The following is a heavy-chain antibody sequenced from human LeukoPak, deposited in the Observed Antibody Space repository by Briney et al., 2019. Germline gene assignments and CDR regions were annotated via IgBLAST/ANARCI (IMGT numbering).Heavy chain of an antibody. CDR2: ISAYNGNT. Sequence: ASVKVSCKASGYTFTSYGISWVRQAPGQGLEWMGWISAYNGNTNYAQKLQGRVTMTRNTSISTAYMELSSLRSEDTAVYYCARDYGVAATTFGYYYGMDVWGQGTTVTVSS. V-gene: IGHV1-18*01. J-gene: IGHJ6*02. CDR1: GYTFTSYG. CDR3: ARDYGVAATTFGYYYGMDV. D-gene: IGHD2-15*01.